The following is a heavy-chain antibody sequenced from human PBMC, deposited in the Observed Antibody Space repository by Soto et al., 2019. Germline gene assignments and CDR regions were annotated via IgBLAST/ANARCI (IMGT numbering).Heavy chain of an antibody. J-gene: IGHJ4*02. CDR3: ARDPPDF. Sequence: SETLSLTCAVSGYSISSGYYWGWIRQPPGKGLEWIGSIYHSGSTYYNPSLKSRVTISVDTSKNQFSLKLSSVTAADTAVYYCARDPPDFWGQGTLVTVSS. V-gene: IGHV4-38-2*02. CDR2: IYHSGST. CDR1: GYSISSGYY.